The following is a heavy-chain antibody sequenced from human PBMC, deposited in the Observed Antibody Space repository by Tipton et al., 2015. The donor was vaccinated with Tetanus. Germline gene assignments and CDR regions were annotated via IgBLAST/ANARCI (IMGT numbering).Heavy chain of an antibody. CDR2: SWYDGTDK. D-gene: IGHD2-15*01. J-gene: IGHJ4*02. V-gene: IGHV3-33*01. Sequence: SLRLSCAASGFIFSSYGIHWVRQALGKGLEWVAVSWYDGTDKYYADSAKGRFTISRDNSKNTLYLQMNSLRAEDTAVYYCAREADCSGGSCFSGDFDNWGQGTQVTVSS. CDR3: AREADCSGGSCFSGDFDN. CDR1: GFIFSSYG.